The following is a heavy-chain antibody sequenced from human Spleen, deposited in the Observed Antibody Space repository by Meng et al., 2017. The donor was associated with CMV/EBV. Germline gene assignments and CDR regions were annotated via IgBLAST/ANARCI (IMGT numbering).Heavy chain of an antibody. J-gene: IGHJ3*02. CDR2: IYYSGST. CDR1: GDSISSYY. V-gene: IGHV4-59*01. Sequence: SETLSLTCTVSGDSISSYYWSWIRQPPGKGLEWIGYIYYSGSTNYNPSLKSRVTISVDTSKNQFSLKLSSVTAADTAVYYCARARGFLPPRDAFDIWGQGTMVTVSS. D-gene: IGHD3-3*01. CDR3: ARARGFLPPRDAFDI.